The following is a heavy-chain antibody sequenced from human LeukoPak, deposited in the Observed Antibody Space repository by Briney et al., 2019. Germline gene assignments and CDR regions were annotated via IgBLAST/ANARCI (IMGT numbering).Heavy chain of an antibody. Sequence: SLKVSCKASGASFSSYAISWVRQAPGQGLEWMGRIIPIFGTPNYAQRFQGRVTITADIVSSTACMEVNNLTSEDTAVYFCAKQGALRQDYYMDVWGNGTTVTVSS. CDR2: IIPIFGTP. V-gene: IGHV1-69*06. CDR3: AKQGALRQDYYMDV. J-gene: IGHJ6*03. CDR1: GASFSSYA.